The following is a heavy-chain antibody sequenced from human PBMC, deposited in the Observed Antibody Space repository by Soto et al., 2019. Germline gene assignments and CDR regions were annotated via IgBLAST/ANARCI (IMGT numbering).Heavy chain of an antibody. CDR1: GGSISSGGYY. CDR2: IYYSGST. V-gene: IGHV4-31*03. CDR3: ARVLKVRGVIIPRGHFDY. J-gene: IGHJ4*02. D-gene: IGHD3-10*01. Sequence: SETLSLTCTVSGGSISSGGYYWSWIRQHPGKGLEWIGYIYYSGSTYYNPSLKSRVTISVDTSKNQFSLKLSSVTAADTAVYYCARVLKVRGVIIPRGHFDYWGQGTLVTVSS.